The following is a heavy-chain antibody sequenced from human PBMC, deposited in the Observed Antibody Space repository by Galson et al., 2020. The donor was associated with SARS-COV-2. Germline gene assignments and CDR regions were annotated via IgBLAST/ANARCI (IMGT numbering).Heavy chain of an antibody. Sequence: SETLSLTCTVSGGSISSSSYYWGWIRQPPGKGLEWIGSIYYSGSTYYNPSLKSRVTISVDTSKNQFSLKLSSVTAADTAVYYCARRMKDYDSSGSPPLCVYWGQGTLVTVSS. D-gene: IGHD3-22*01. V-gene: IGHV4-39*07. J-gene: IGHJ4*02. CDR2: IYYSGST. CDR3: ARRMKDYDSSGSPPLCVY. CDR1: GGSISSSSYY.